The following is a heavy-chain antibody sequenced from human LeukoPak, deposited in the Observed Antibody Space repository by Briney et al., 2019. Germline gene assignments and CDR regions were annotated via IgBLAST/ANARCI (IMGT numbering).Heavy chain of an antibody. V-gene: IGHV3-30*18. J-gene: IGHJ4*02. CDR1: GFTFSNFG. D-gene: IGHD5-24*01. CDR2: ISYDGSDK. CDR3: AKDDGYNDPDY. Sequence: LGRSLRLSCAASGFTFSNFGMHWVRQAPGKGLEWAAAISYDGSDKFYADSVKGRFTISRDNSKKTLYLQMNSLRAEDTAVYYCAKDDGYNDPDYWGQGTLVTVSS.